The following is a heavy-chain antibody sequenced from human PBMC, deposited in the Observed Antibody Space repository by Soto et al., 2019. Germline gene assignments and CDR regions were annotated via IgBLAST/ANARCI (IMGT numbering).Heavy chain of an antibody. V-gene: IGHV3-30-3*01. D-gene: IGHD2-2*01. CDR1: GFNFSSYA. CDR3: ARELVVVPAARKATGYLGYDYDGMDV. J-gene: IGHJ6*02. Sequence: QVQLVESGGGVVQPGRSLRLSCAASGFNFSSYAMHWVRQAPGKGLEWVAVISYDGSNKYYADSVKGRFTISRDNSKNTLYLHMNSLRAEDTAVYYCARELVVVPAARKATGYLGYDYDGMDVWCQGTTVTVSS. CDR2: ISYDGSNK.